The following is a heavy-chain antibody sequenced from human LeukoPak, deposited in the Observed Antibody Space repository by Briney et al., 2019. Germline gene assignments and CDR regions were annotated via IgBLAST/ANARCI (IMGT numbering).Heavy chain of an antibody. D-gene: IGHD3-22*01. CDR2: ISGSGGST. J-gene: IGHJ4*02. CDR3: ALSVGGYYQRY. V-gene: IGHV3-23*01. Sequence: GGSLRLSCAASGFTFSSYAMSWVRQAPGKGLEWVSAISGSGGSTYYADSVKGRFTISRDNSKNTLYLQMNSLRAEDTAVYYCALSVGGYYQRYWGQGTLVTVSS. CDR1: GFTFSSYA.